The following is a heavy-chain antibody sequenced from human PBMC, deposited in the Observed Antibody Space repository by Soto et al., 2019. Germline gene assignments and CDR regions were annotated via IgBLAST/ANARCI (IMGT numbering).Heavy chain of an antibody. D-gene: IGHD6-19*01. CDR1: GYSFTRYW. J-gene: IGHJ3*02. V-gene: IGHV5-51*01. Sequence: PGESLKISCKGSGYSFTRYWISWVRQMPGKGLEWMGIIYPGDSDTRYSPSFQGQVTISADKSISTAYLQWSSLKASDTAMYYCASTGRRRIAVAGAGGLGIWGQGTMVTVSS. CDR3: ASTGRRRIAVAGAGGLGI. CDR2: IYPGDSDT.